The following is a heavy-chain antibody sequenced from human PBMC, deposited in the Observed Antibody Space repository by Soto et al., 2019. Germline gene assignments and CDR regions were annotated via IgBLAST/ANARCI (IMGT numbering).Heavy chain of an antibody. Sequence: EAQVVESGGGLVQPGGSLRLSCAVSGFTFSSYWMGWVRQAPGKGLEWVANINQDGSEKYYVDSVMGRFTISRDNANYLVYLQMNRLRAEDTAVYYCARPLGWRDAFDIWGQGTMVTVSS. D-gene: IGHD2-2*03. CDR1: GFTFSSYW. CDR3: ARPLGWRDAFDI. CDR2: INQDGSEK. V-gene: IGHV3-7*01. J-gene: IGHJ3*02.